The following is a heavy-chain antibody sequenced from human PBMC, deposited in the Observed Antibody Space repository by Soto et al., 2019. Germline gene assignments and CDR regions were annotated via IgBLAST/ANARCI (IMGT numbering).Heavy chain of an antibody. CDR2: IIPILGIA. V-gene: IGHV1-69*04. J-gene: IGHJ3*02. CDR3: AREVQYGDYDAFDI. Sequence: GASVKVSCKASGGTFSSYTISWVRQAPGQGLEWMGRIIPILGIANYAQKFQGRVTITADKSTSTAYMELSSLRSEDTAVYYCAREVQYGDYDAFDIWGQGTMVTVSS. CDR1: GGTFSSYT. D-gene: IGHD4-17*01.